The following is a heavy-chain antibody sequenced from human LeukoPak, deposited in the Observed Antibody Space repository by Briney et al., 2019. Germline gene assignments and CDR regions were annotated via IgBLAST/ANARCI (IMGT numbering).Heavy chain of an antibody. V-gene: IGHV1-69*06. D-gene: IGHD5-24*01. CDR3: AREWGVEMATRAWYY. CDR1: GGTFSSYA. CDR2: IIPIFGTA. J-gene: IGHJ4*02. Sequence: GASVKVSCKASGGTFSSYAISWVRQAPGQGLEWMGGIIPIFGTANYAQKFQGRVTITADKSTSTAYMELSSLRSEDTAVYYCAREWGVEMATRAWYYWGQGTLVTVSS.